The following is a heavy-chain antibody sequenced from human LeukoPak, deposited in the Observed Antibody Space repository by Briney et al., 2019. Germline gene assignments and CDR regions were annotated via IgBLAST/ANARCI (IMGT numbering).Heavy chain of an antibody. D-gene: IGHD5-18*01. CDR1: GGSISSYH. Sequence: SETLSLTCTVSGGSISSYHWSWVRQPAGKGLEWIGRVHSSGTTNYNPSLKSRVTMSMDTSKNQLSLKLSSVTAADTAVYYCARDGLYNYGYSYFDYWGQGTLVTVSS. CDR2: VHSSGTT. V-gene: IGHV4-4*07. J-gene: IGHJ4*02. CDR3: ARDGLYNYGYSYFDY.